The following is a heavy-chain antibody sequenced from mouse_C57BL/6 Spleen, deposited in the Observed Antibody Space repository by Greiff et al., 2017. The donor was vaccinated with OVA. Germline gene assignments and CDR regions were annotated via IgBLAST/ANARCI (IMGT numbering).Heavy chain of an antibody. Sequence: EVQLQQSVAEFVRPGASVKLSCTASGFNIKNTYMSWVNQTPEQGLEWIGSIDPANGNTNYAPNFKGKATITADTSSNTSYLQLSSLTSEDTAIYYCARGYYSNSSWYFDVWGTGTTVTVSS. CDR1: GFNIKNTY. CDR2: IDPANGNT. D-gene: IGHD2-5*01. V-gene: IGHV14-3*01. J-gene: IGHJ1*03. CDR3: ARGYYSNSSWYFDV.